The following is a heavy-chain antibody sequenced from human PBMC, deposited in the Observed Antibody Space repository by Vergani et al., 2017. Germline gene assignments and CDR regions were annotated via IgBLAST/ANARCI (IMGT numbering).Heavy chain of an antibody. CDR3: ARTPVFIVGATGVDY. J-gene: IGHJ4*02. CDR1: GGSISSGGYY. V-gene: IGHV4-31*03. D-gene: IGHD1-26*01. Sequence: QVQLQESGPGLVKPSQTLSLTCTVSGGSISSGGYYWSWICQHPGKGLEWIGYTYYSGSTYYNPSLKSRVTISVDTSKNQFSLKLSSVTAADTAVYYCARTPVFIVGATGVDYWGQGTLVTVSS. CDR2: TYYSGST.